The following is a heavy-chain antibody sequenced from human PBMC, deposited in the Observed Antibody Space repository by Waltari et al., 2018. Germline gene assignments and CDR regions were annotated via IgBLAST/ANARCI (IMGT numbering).Heavy chain of an antibody. J-gene: IGHJ4*02. D-gene: IGHD6-13*01. CDR2: ISYDATNK. CDR1: GFPFSNFA. V-gene: IGHV3-30*01. Sequence: QVQLVESGGGVVQPGRSLRLSCAASGFPFSNFAMQWVRQAPGKGLEWVAVISYDATNKFYADSVKGRFTISRDNSKNTLHLQMNSLRVEDTAVYYCARDQAAAGNPCDYWGQGTLVTVSS. CDR3: ARDQAAAGNPCDY.